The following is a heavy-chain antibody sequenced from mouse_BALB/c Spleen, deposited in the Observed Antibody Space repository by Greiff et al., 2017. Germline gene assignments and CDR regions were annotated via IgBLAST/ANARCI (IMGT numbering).Heavy chain of an antibody. CDR1: GYTFTSYY. CDR3: TRIDGYYSFAY. Sequence: VKLVESGAELVKPGASVKLSCKASGYTFTSYYMYWVKQRPGQGLEWIGEINPSNGGTNFNEKFKSKATLTVDKSSSTAYMQLSSLTSEDSAVYYCTRIDGYYSFAYWGQGTLVTVSA. V-gene: IGHV1S81*02. CDR2: INPSNGGT. D-gene: IGHD2-3*01. J-gene: IGHJ3*01.